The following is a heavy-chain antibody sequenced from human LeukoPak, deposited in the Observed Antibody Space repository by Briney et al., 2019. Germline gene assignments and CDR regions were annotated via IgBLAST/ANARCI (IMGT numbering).Heavy chain of an antibody. CDR1: GFTFSDYY. V-gene: IGHV3-11*04. D-gene: IGHD3-9*01. CDR2: IRSSGSIT. Sequence: GGSLRLSCAASGFTFSDYYMSWIRQAPGKGLEWVSYIRSSGSITYYADSVKGRVTISRDNSKNTLYLQMNSLRAEDTAVYYCAKGSQYNILTGFIVGAMDDFDHWGQGTLVTVSS. CDR3: AKGSQYNILTGFIVGAMDDFDH. J-gene: IGHJ4*02.